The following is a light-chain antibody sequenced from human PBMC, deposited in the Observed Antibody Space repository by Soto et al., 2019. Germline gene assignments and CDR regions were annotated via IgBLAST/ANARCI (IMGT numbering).Light chain of an antibody. CDR1: SSDVGGYNY. V-gene: IGLV2-14*01. CDR3: TSYTSSSKGV. Sequence: QSVLTQPASVSGSPGQSITICCTGTSSDVGGYNYVSRYQQHPGKAPKLMIYDVSNRPPGVSNRFSGSKSGNTASLTISGLQAEDEADYYCTSYTSSSKGVFGTGTKVTVL. J-gene: IGLJ1*01. CDR2: DVS.